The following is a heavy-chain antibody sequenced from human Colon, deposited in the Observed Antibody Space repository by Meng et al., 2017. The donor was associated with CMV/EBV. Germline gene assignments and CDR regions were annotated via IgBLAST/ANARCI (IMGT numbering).Heavy chain of an antibody. CDR1: GFTFSSYG. J-gene: IGHJ4*02. D-gene: IGHD1-26*01. CDR3: AKVKWQKTIVRATHLDY. V-gene: IGHV3-33*06. Sequence: GGSLRLSCAASGFTFSSYGMHWVRQAPGKGLEWVAVIWYDGSNKYYADSVKGRFTISRDNSKNTLYLQMNSLRAEDTAVYYCAKVKWQKTIVRATHLDYWGQGTLVTVSS. CDR2: IWYDGSNK.